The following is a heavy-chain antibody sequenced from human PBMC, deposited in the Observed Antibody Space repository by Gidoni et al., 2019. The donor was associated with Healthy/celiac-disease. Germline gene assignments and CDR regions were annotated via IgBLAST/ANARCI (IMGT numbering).Heavy chain of an antibody. Sequence: QLNLRESATITCLVKPSGTLSLTCAVSGGSISSSNWCSWVRQPPGRGLEWIGEIYHSGSTNYNPSLKSRVTISVNKSKNQFPLELSSVTAADTAVYCCARALRYWGQGTLVTVSS. CDR3: ARALRY. V-gene: IGHV4-4*01. CDR2: IYHSGST. J-gene: IGHJ4*02. CDR1: GGSISSSNW.